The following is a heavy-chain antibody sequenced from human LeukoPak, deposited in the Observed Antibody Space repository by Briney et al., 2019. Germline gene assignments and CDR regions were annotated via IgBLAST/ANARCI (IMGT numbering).Heavy chain of an antibody. V-gene: IGHV1-2*02. CDR3: ARVSSVTTDS. CDR1: VYTFTGYY. Sequence: ASVKVSCKASVYTFTGYYMHWVRQAPGQGLEWMGWINPNSGDTSYAQKFQGRVTMTRDTSISTAYMELSSLRSDDTAVYSCARVSSVTTDSWGQGTLVTVSS. D-gene: IGHD4-17*01. J-gene: IGHJ4*02. CDR2: INPNSGDT.